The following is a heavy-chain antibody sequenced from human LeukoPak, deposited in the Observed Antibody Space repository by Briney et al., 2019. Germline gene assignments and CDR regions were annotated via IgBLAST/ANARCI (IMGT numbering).Heavy chain of an antibody. V-gene: IGHV3-73*01. Sequence: GGSLRLSCAASGFPFSGSDMHWVRQASGKGLEWVGHIRSKVNTYATAYVESVKGRFTISRDDSKNTAYLQMNRLKTEDTAVYYCTLYYSRRDYVFDAWGQGTQVTVSS. CDR2: IRSKVNTYAT. D-gene: IGHD2-8*01. CDR3: TLYYSRRDYVFDA. CDR1: GFPFSGSD. J-gene: IGHJ5*02.